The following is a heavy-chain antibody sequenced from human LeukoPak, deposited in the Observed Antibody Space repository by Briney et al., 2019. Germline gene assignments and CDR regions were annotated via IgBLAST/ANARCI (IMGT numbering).Heavy chain of an antibody. CDR3: ARENCSSTSCYDDYYYGMDV. CDR1: GFTFSSYG. J-gene: IGHJ6*02. Sequence: PGGSLRLSCAASGFTFSSYGMHWVRQAPGKGLEWGAVIWYDGSNKYYEDSVKGRFTISRDNSKNTPYLQMNSLRAEDTAVYYCARENCSSTSCYDDYYYGMDVWGQGTTVTVSS. V-gene: IGHV3-33*01. CDR2: IWYDGSNK. D-gene: IGHD2-2*01.